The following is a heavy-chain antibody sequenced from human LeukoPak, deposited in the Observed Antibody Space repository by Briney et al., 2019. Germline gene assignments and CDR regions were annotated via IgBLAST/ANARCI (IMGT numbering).Heavy chain of an antibody. V-gene: IGHV3-7*01. J-gene: IGHJ4*02. CDR2: IKQDGSEK. D-gene: IGHD3-22*01. CDR3: ARIPYSRTDSGGYYSVFYYFDY. Sequence: GGSLRLSCAASGFTFSSYWMSWVRQAPGKGLEWEANIKQDGSEKYYVDSVKGRFTISRDNAKNSLYLQMNSLRAEDTAVYYCARIPYSRTDSGGYYSVFYYFDYWGQGTLVTVSS. CDR1: GFTFSSYW.